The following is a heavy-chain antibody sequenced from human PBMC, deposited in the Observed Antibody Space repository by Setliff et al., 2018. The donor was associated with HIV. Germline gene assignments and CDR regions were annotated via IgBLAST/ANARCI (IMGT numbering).Heavy chain of an antibody. CDR2: ISIGSGAAI. CDR3: ARRAYCSSTTCFDN. V-gene: IGHV3-21*01. J-gene: IGHJ4*02. Sequence: PGGSLRLSCAASGFTFRNYNFNWVRQAPGRGLEWVSSISIGSGAAIYYADSLKGRFTISRDTSKNTLYLQMNSLRAEDTAVYYCARRAYCSSTTCFDNWGQGTLVTVSS. CDR1: GFTFRNYN. D-gene: IGHD2-2*01.